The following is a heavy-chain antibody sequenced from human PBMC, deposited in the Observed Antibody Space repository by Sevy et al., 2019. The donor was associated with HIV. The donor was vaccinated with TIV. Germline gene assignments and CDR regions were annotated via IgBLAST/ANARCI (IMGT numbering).Heavy chain of an antibody. V-gene: IGHV1-18*01. Sequence: ASVKVSCKASGYTFTSYGISWVRQAPGQGLEWMGWISAYNGNTNYAQKLQGRVTMTTDTSTRKAYMELRSLRSDDTAVYYCARDPRDYCSSTSCYDSPNSFDPWGQGTLVTVSS. J-gene: IGHJ5*02. CDR1: GYTFTSYG. CDR2: ISAYNGNT. D-gene: IGHD2-2*01. CDR3: ARDPRDYCSSTSCYDSPNSFDP.